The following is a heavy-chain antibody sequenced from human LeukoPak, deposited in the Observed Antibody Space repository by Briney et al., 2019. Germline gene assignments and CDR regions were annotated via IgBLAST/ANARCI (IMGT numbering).Heavy chain of an antibody. D-gene: IGHD1-14*01. CDR2: ISWNSGSI. CDR3: AKGPELSY. CDR1: GFTFDDYA. J-gene: IGHJ4*02. V-gene: IGHV3-9*01. Sequence: PGGSLRLSCAASGFTFDDYAMHWVRQAPGKGLEWVSGISWNSGSIGYADSVKGRFTISRDNAKNSLYLQMNSLRAEDTAVYYCAKGPELSYWGQGTLVTVSS.